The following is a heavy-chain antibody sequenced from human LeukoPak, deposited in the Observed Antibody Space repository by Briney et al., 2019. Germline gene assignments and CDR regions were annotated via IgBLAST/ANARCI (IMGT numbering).Heavy chain of an antibody. J-gene: IGHJ4*02. CDR2: IIPRGGAT. CDR3: ARDGSHWDFDS. V-gene: IGHV1-46*01. CDR1: GYMFINDY. D-gene: IGHD7-27*01. Sequence: ASVKVSCTASGYMFINDYIHWVRQAPGQGLEWMGRIIPRGGATIYAQNFQGRLTVTRDTSTSTVLMELTSLRSEDTAVYYCARDGSHWDFDSWGQGTLVTGSS.